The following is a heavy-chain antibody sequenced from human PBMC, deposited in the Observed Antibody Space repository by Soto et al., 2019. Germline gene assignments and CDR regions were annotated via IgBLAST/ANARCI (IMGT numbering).Heavy chain of an antibody. CDR2: MNPDSGNT. J-gene: IGHJ5*02. D-gene: IGHD3-16*01. CDR3: ARGRFRRTWFDP. Sequence: QVQLVQSGPGVKNPGASVKVSCKALGSPFPNYDIHWVRQATGQGLEWMGWMNPDSGNTGQSKQFQGRVTMTRDTSISTAYMEMSSLRSEDTAVYYCARGRFRRTWFDPWGQGTLVTVSS. CDR1: GSPFPNYD. V-gene: IGHV1-8*01.